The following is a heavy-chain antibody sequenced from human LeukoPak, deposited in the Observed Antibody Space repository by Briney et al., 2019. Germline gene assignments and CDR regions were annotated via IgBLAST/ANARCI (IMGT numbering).Heavy chain of an antibody. J-gene: IGHJ4*02. CDR2: ISSSGSYI. CDR3: ARPLRSYDNHYFFDY. Sequence: GGSLRHSCAASGFTFSSYSMNWVRQAPGKGLEWVSSISSSGSYIYYADSVKGRFTISRDNAKNSLYLQMNSLRAEDTAVYYCARPLRSYDNHYFFDYWGQGTLVTVSS. V-gene: IGHV3-21*01. CDR1: GFTFSSYS. D-gene: IGHD3-10*01.